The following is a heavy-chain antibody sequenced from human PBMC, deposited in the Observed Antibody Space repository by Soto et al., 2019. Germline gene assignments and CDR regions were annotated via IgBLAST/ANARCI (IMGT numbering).Heavy chain of an antibody. CDR3: ARGVSAGVDY. CDR2: MQPSTGRT. J-gene: IGHJ4*02. D-gene: IGHD1-26*01. Sequence: ASVKVSCKASEYSFTSLDINWVRQTAGQGLEWMGWMQPSTGRTGYAQKFQGRVTMTRDTSINTAYMELTTLTSDDTAFYYCARGVSAGVDYWGQGTLVTVYS. V-gene: IGHV1-8*01. CDR1: EYSFTSLD.